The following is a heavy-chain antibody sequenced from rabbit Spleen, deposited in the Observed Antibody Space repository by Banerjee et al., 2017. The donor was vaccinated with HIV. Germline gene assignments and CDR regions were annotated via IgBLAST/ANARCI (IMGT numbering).Heavy chain of an antibody. V-gene: IGHV1S47*01. D-gene: IGHD4-2*01. CDR3: VRDQAGIIGWNFGL. CDR1: GIDLISNA. Sequence: EESGGGLVQPGGSLTLSCKASGIDLISNAMSWVRQAPGKGLEWIGDIYPGFGITNYANWVKGRFTISSDNAQNTLYLQLSSLTAADTATYFCVRDQAGIIGWNFGLWGQGTLVTVS. CDR2: IYPGFGIT. J-gene: IGHJ3*01.